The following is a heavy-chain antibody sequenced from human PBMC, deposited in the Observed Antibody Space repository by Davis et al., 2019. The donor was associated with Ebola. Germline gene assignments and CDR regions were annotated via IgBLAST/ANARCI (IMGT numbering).Heavy chain of an antibody. CDR1: GYSFNNYW. Sequence: PGGSLRLSCKGSGYSFNNYWISWVRQLPGKGLEWLGRIDPSDSYTNYSPSFQGHITISVDRSVSSVFLQWSSLRASDTAIYYCARDIPSSYNWFVPWGQGTQVTVSS. CDR3: ARDIPSSYNWFVP. D-gene: IGHD2-15*01. J-gene: IGHJ5*02. V-gene: IGHV5-10-1*01. CDR2: IDPSDSYT.